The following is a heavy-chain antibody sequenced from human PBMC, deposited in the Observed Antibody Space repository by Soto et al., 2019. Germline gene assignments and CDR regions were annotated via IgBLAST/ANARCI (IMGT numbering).Heavy chain of an antibody. Sequence: EVQLLESGGGLVQPGGSLRLSCAADGFTFSSCAVRWVRQAPGKGLEWVSAISGSGDSTYYADSVKGRFTISRDNSKNTLYLQMNSLRAEDTAVYYCARRGSGNYYDYWGQGTLVTVSP. CDR1: GFTFSSCA. CDR3: ARRGSGNYYDY. CDR2: ISGSGDST. J-gene: IGHJ4*02. D-gene: IGHD1-26*01. V-gene: IGHV3-23*01.